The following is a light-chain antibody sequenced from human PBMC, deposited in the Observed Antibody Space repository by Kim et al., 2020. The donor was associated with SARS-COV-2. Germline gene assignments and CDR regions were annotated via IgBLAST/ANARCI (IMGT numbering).Light chain of an antibody. CDR2: VKN. CDR3: NSRDSSGVV. V-gene: IGLV3-19*01. CDR1: SLRNYD. J-gene: IGLJ2*01. Sequence: AVGQTVRITCQGDSLRNYDACWYQQKPGQAPLLVFYVKNHRPSVIPELFSGSSSRNTSSLTITGTQAEDEADYYCNSRDSSGVVFGGGTRVTVL.